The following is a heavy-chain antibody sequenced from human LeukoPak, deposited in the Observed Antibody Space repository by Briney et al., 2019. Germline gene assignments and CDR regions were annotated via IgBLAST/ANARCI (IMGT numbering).Heavy chain of an antibody. D-gene: IGHD6-19*01. CDR1: GGSVSSGSYY. V-gene: IGHV4-61*01. CDR2: IYYSGST. Sequence: SETLSLTCTVSGGSVSSGSYYWSWIRQPPGKGLEWIGYIYYSGSTNYNPSLKSRVTISVDTSKNQFSLKLSSVTAADTAVYYCARDQFVDPLAVAGTIDRENWFDPWGQGTLVTVSS. CDR3: ARDQFVDPLAVAGTIDRENWFDP. J-gene: IGHJ5*02.